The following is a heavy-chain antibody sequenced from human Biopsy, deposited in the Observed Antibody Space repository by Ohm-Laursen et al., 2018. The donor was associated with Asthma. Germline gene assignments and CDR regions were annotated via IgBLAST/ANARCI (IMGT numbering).Heavy chain of an antibody. CDR1: GFTFSSYG. D-gene: IGHD1-1*01. CDR3: AKESGSNYAFDI. Sequence: SLRLYCSAPGFTFSSYGMHWVRQAPGKGLEWVAVISYDGSNKYYADSVKGRFTISRDNSKNTLYLQMNSLRAEDTAVYYCAKESGSNYAFDIWGQGTMVTVSS. V-gene: IGHV3-30*18. CDR2: ISYDGSNK. J-gene: IGHJ3*02.